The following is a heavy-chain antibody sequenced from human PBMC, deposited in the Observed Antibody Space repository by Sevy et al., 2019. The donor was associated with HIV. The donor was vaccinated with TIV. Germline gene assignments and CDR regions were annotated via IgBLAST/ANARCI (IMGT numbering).Heavy chain of an antibody. V-gene: IGHV3-74*01. D-gene: IGHD1-20*01. J-gene: IGHJ4*02. CDR3: ARYGYNSGSLDY. CDR1: GFSFSSLW. CDR2: INSDGSST. Sequence: GGCLRLSCAAASGFSFSSLWMHWVRQAPGKGLVWVSRINSDGSSTTYADSVKGRFTMSRDNAKNTLYLQMNSLRAEDTAVYYCARYGYNSGSLDYWGQGTLVYVSS.